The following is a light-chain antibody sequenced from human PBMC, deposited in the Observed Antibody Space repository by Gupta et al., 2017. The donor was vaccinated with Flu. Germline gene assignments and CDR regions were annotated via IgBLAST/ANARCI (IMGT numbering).Light chain of an antibody. J-gene: IGLJ2*01. V-gene: IGLV3-25*03. CDR3: QSADSSGIVV. CDR2: KDS. Sequence: SGDALPKQYAYWYQQKPGQAPVLVIYKDSERPSGIPERFSGSSSGTTVTLTISGVQAEDEADYYCQSADSSGIVVFGGGTKLTVL. CDR1: ALPKQY.